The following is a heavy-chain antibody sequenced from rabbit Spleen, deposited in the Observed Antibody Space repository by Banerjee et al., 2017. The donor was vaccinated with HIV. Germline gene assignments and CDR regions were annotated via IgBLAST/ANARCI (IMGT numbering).Heavy chain of an antibody. CDR1: GFSFSSSYW. CDR3: ARDLLGVIGWNFYL. CDR2: INAATAKP. Sequence: QSLEESGGDLVKPGASLTLTCTASGFSFSSSYWICWVRQAPGKGLEWIACINAATAKPVYATWAKGRFTISRTSSTTVTLRMTSLTAADRATYFCARDLLGVIGWNFYLWGPGTLVTVS. D-gene: IGHD1-1*01. V-gene: IGHV1S40*01. J-gene: IGHJ4*01.